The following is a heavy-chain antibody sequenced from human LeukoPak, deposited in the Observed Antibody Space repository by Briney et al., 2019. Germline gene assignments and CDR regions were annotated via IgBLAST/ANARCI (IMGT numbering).Heavy chain of an antibody. V-gene: IGHV4-31*03. J-gene: IGHJ4*02. D-gene: IGHD5-12*01. CDR1: GGSISSGGYY. CDR3: ARDRGPYSGYDSYYFDY. Sequence: SETLSLTCTVSGGSISSGGYYWSWIRLHPGKGLEWIGYIYYSGSTYYNPSLKSRVTVSVDTSKNQFSLKLSSVTAADTAVYYCARDRGPYSGYDSYYFDYWGQGTLVTVSS. CDR2: IYYSGST.